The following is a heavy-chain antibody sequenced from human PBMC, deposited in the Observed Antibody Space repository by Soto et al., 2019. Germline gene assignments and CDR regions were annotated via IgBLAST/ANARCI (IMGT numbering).Heavy chain of an antibody. CDR1: GFTFSSYE. V-gene: IGHV3-48*03. Sequence: PGGSLRLCCAASGFTFSSYEMNWVRQATGKGLEWVSDISSRGSTIYYTDFVKGRFTIPRDNAKTSLYLQMNSLRDEDTVVYYCARADAELARQFDPWGQGTLVTVSS. J-gene: IGHJ5*02. CDR2: ISSRGSTI. D-gene: IGHD5-12*01. CDR3: ARADAELARQFDP.